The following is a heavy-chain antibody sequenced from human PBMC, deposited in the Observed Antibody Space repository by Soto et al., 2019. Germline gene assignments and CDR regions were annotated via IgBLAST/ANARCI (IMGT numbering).Heavy chain of an antibody. CDR3: ARERLAAAGTAVGLYYYCGMDV. Sequence: QVQLVQSGAEVKKPGASVKVSCKASGYTFTGYYMHWVRQAPGQGLEWMGWINPNSGGTNYAQKLHGEDHRTRHTAISKAYVELSRLRSDDTAGHYCARERLAAAGTAVGLYYYCGMDVWGQGTTVTVSS. D-gene: IGHD6-13*01. V-gene: IGHV1-2*02. J-gene: IGHJ6*02. CDR2: INPNSGGT. CDR1: GYTFTGYY.